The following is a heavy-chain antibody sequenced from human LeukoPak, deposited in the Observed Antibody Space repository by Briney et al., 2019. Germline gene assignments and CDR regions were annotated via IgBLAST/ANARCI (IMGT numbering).Heavy chain of an antibody. Sequence: PSETLSLTCAVYGGSFSGYYWSWIRQPPGKGLEWIGEIDRSGSTNYNPSLESRVTISVDTSKNQFSLKLSSVTAADTAVYYCARGPGAVVPAAIRRGYFDLWGRGTLVTVSS. CDR3: ARGPGAVVPAAIRRGYFDL. D-gene: IGHD2-2*01. V-gene: IGHV4-34*01. J-gene: IGHJ2*01. CDR1: GGSFSGYY. CDR2: IDRSGST.